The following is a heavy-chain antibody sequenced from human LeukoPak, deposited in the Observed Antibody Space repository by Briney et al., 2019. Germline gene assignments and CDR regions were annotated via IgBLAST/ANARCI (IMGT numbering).Heavy chain of an antibody. V-gene: IGHV1-18*01. D-gene: IGHD6-13*01. Sequence: AASVKVSCKASGYTFTSYGISWVRQAPGQGLEWMGWISAYNGNTNYAQKLQGRVTMTTDTSTSTAYIELRSLRSDDTAVYYCARATGYSSSWCYYYYYMDVWGKGTTVTISS. CDR2: ISAYNGNT. CDR3: ARATGYSSSWCYYYYYMDV. CDR1: GYTFTSYG. J-gene: IGHJ6*03.